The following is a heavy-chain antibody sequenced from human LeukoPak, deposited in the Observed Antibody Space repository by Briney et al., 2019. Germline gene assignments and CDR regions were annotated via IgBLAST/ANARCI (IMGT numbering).Heavy chain of an antibody. CDR3: AASRWDYGSGSYNRENWFDP. D-gene: IGHD3-10*01. CDR1: GYSISSGYF. J-gene: IGHJ5*02. V-gene: IGHV4-38-2*02. CDR2: IYQSETA. Sequence: SETLSLTCTVSGYSISSGYFWGCMRQPPGKALEWIASIYQSETAHHNPSLKSRVTISVDTSKNQFSLKLRSVMAADTAVYYCAASRWDYGSGSYNRENWFDPWGQGTLVTVSS.